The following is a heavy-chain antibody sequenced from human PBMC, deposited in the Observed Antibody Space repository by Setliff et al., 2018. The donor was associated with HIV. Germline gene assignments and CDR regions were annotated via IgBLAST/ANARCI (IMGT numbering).Heavy chain of an antibody. D-gene: IGHD4-17*01. CDR1: GFTFSDYH. V-gene: IGHV3-11*04. J-gene: IGHJ4*02. CDR2: ISSRGSTI. Sequence: GSLRLSCAASGFTFSDYHMSWIRQAPGKGLEWVSYISSRGSTIYYADSVKGRFTISRDNAKNSLYLQMNTLRAEDTAVYFCARSPYGDYGLDYWGQGTLVTVSS. CDR3: ARSPYGDYGLDY.